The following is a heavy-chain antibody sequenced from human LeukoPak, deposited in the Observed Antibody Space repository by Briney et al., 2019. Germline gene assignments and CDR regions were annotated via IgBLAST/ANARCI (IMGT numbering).Heavy chain of an antibody. V-gene: IGHV3-33*08. Sequence: GGSLRLSCAASGFTFTSYAMNWVRQAPGKGLEWVAVIWYDGSNKYYADSVKGRFTISRDNSKNTLYLQMNSLRAEDTAVYYCARGGFGEDYYYYGMDVWGQGTTVTVSS. CDR1: GFTFTSYA. D-gene: IGHD3-10*01. J-gene: IGHJ6*02. CDR2: IWYDGSNK. CDR3: ARGGFGEDYYYYGMDV.